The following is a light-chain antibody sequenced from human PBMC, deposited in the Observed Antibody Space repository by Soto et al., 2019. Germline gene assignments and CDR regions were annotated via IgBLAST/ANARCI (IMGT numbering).Light chain of an antibody. Sequence: EVVLTQSPDALSLSPGERATVSCRASQSVSAYLAWYQQRPGQAPRLLIYDVSNRAPGIPDRFSGGGSGTDFTLSISSLQPEDFAVYYCQHRTNWPPAYTFGQGTNLDIK. CDR1: QSVSAY. V-gene: IGKV3-11*01. CDR2: DVS. CDR3: QHRTNWPPAYT. J-gene: IGKJ2*01.